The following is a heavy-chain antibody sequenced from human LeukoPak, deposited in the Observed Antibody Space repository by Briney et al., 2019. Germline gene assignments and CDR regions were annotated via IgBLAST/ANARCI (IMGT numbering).Heavy chain of an antibody. J-gene: IGHJ4*02. Sequence: GRSLRLSCAASGFTFSSYAMHWVRQAPGKGLEWVAVISYDGSNKYYADSVKGRFTISRDNSKNTLYLQMNSLRAEDTAVYYCARDLVGSHRITIFGAGNYWGQGTLVTVSS. CDR3: ARDLVGSHRITIFGAGNY. CDR1: GFTFSSYA. V-gene: IGHV3-30-3*01. CDR2: ISYDGSNK. D-gene: IGHD3-3*01.